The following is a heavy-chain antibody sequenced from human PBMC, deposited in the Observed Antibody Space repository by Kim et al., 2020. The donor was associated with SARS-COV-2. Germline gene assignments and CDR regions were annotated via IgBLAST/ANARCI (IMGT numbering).Heavy chain of an antibody. CDR3: ATSYYYDSSGPYYYYGMDV. CDR1: GYTFTSYY. J-gene: IGHJ6*02. CDR2: INPSGGST. D-gene: IGHD3-22*01. Sequence: ASVKVSCKASGYTFTSYYMHWVRQAPGQGLEWMGIINPSGGSTSYAQKFQGRVTMTRDTSTSTVYMELSSLRSEDTAVYYCATSYYYDSSGPYYYYGMDVWGQGTMVTVSS. V-gene: IGHV1-46*01.